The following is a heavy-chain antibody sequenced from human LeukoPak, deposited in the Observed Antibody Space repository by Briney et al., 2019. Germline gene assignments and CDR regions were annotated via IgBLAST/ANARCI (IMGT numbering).Heavy chain of an antibody. J-gene: IGHJ4*02. CDR3: VRDFRSADY. CDR1: GFTFSTYC. V-gene: IGHV3-74*01. CDR2: ICPDGTVT. Sequence: GGSLRLSCAASGFTFSTYCMRWVRQAPGKGPMWVSRICPDGTVTNYADSVKARFIISRDNARNTVYLQMNSLRVEDTAVYYCVRDFRSADYWGQGTLVTVSS.